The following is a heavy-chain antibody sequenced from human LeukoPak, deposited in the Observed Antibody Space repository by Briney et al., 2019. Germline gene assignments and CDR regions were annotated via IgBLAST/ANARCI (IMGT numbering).Heavy chain of an antibody. J-gene: IGHJ4*02. CDR1: GFTFSSYA. V-gene: IGHV3-23*01. Sequence: GGSLRLSCAASGFTFSSYAMSWVRQAPGKGLEWVSAISGSGGSIYYADSVKGRFTISRDNSKNTLYLQMNSLRAEDTALYYCAKQSGSYQAFDYWGQGTLVTVSS. CDR2: ISGSGGSI. CDR3: AKQSGSYQAFDY. D-gene: IGHD1-26*01.